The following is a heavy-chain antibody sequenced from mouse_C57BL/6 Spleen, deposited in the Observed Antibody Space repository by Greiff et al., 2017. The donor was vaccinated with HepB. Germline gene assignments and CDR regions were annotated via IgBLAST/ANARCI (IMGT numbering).Heavy chain of an antibody. V-gene: IGHV1-82*01. D-gene: IGHD2-2*01. CDR3: ARGRWLRYFDY. CDR1: GYAFSSSW. CDR2: IYPGDGDT. Sequence: QVQLQQSGPELVKPGASVKISCKASGYAFSSSWMNWVKQRPGKGLEWIGRIYPGDGDTNYNGKFKGKATLTADKSSSTAYMQLSSLTSEDSAVYFCARGRWLRYFDYWGQGTTLTVSS. J-gene: IGHJ2*01.